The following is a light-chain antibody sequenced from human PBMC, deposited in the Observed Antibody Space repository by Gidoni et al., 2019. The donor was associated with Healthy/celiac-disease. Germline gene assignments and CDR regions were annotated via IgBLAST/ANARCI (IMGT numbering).Light chain of an antibody. Sequence: DIKMTQSPSSLSASVGDRVTITCRASQSLSSYLNWYQQKPGKAPKLLIYAASSLQSGVPSRFSGSGSGTDFTLTISSLQPEDFATYYCQQSYSTPWTFGQGTKVEIK. V-gene: IGKV1-39*01. CDR1: QSLSSY. CDR3: QQSYSTPWT. CDR2: AAS. J-gene: IGKJ1*01.